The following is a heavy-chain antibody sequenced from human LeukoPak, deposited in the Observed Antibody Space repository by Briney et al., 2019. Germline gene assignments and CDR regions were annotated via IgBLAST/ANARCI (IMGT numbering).Heavy chain of an antibody. V-gene: IGHV1-2*02. CDR2: INPNSGGT. CDR3: ATDIVVVVAATGGPGAFDY. D-gene: IGHD2-15*01. J-gene: IGHJ4*02. Sequence: GASVKVSCKASGYTFTGYYMHWVRQAPGQGLEWMGWINPNSGGTNYAQKFQGRVTMTRDTSISTAYMELSRLRSEDTAVYYCATDIVVVVAATGGPGAFDYWGQGTLVTVSS. CDR1: GYTFTGYY.